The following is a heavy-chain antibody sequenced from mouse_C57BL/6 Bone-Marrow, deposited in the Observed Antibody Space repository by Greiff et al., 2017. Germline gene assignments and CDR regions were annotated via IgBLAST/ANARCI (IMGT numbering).Heavy chain of an antibody. Sequence: QVQLQQSGAELAKPGASVKLSCKASGYTFTSYWMHWVKQRPGQGLEWIGYINPSSGYTKYNQKFKDKATLTADKSSSTAYMQLSLLTYADSAVYYCARGWNFSLFAYWGQGTLVLVSA. J-gene: IGHJ3*01. CDR3: ARGWNFSLFAY. CDR1: GYTFTSYW. CDR2: INPSSGYT. V-gene: IGHV1-7*01. D-gene: IGHD1-1*02.